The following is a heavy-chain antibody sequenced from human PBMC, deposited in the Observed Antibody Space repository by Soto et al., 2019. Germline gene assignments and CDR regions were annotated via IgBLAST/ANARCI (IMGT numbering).Heavy chain of an antibody. V-gene: IGHV4-59*01. J-gene: IGHJ4*02. CDR1: GASISSYY. CDR2: ISYRGGS. CDR3: ATFGYCTTSNCHEGPFAY. D-gene: IGHD2-2*03. Sequence: PSETLSLTCTVSGASISSYYWSWIRQSPGKGLEWLAYISYRGGSNSNPSLKSRATISLDTSKNQFSLKLSSVTAADTAVYCCATFGYCTTSNCHEGPFAYPAQGTLVTVSS.